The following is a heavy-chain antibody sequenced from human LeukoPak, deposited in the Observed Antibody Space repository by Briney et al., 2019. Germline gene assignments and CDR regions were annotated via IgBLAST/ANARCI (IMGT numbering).Heavy chain of an antibody. Sequence: VGSLRLSCAASGFTFSSYAMSWVRQAPGKGLEWVSAISGSGGSTYYADSVKGRFTISRDNSKNTLYLQMNSLRAEDTAVYYCANSIAADVECYWGQGTLVTVSS. J-gene: IGHJ4*02. CDR1: GFTFSSYA. CDR3: ANSIAADVECY. V-gene: IGHV3-23*01. CDR2: ISGSGGST. D-gene: IGHD6-6*01.